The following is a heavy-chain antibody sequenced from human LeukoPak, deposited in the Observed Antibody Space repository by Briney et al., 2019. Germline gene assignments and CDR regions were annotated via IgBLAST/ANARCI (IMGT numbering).Heavy chain of an antibody. V-gene: IGHV3-23*01. Sequence: GGSLRLSCAASGFTFSSYAMSWVRQAPGKGLEWVSAISGSGGSTYYADSVKGRFTISRDNSKNTLYLQINSLRAEDTAVYYCAKTGSGYYAHYWGQGTLVTVSS. CDR1: GFTFSSYA. D-gene: IGHD3-22*01. CDR3: AKTGSGYYAHY. J-gene: IGHJ4*02. CDR2: ISGSGGST.